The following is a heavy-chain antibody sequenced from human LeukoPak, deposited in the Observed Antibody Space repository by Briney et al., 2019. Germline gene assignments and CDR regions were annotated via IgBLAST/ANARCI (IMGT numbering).Heavy chain of an antibody. CDR1: GGSFSGYY. CDR2: IYYSGYT. J-gene: IGHJ6*03. D-gene: IGHD3-10*01. CDR3: ARTTMVRGTYYMDV. Sequence: SETLSLTCAVYGGSFSGYYWSWIRQPPGKGLEWIGYIYYSGYTNYDPSLKSRVTISVDTSKNQFSLKLSSVTAADTAVYYCARTTMVRGTYYMDVWGKGTTVTISS. V-gene: IGHV4-59*01.